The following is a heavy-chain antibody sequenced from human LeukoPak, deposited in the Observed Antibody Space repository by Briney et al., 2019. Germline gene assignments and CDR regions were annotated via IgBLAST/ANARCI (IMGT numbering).Heavy chain of an antibody. D-gene: IGHD6-13*01. J-gene: IGHJ3*02. CDR1: DGSISSNSYY. Sequence: PSQTLSLTCTVSDGSISSNSYYWSWIRQPAGKGLEWIGRIYSSGSTNYNPSLKSRVTISIDTSRDQFSLKLTSETAADTAVYYCARVTIPAAGHAFDIWGQGTMVTVSS. CDR3: ARVTIPAAGHAFDI. CDR2: IYSSGST. V-gene: IGHV4-61*02.